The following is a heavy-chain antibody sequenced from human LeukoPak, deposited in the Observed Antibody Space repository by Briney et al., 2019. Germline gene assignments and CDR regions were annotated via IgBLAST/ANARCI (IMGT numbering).Heavy chain of an antibody. CDR3: ARGQFGELCADDY. CDR2: IYYSGST. V-gene: IGHV4-59*08. J-gene: IGHJ4*02. CDR1: GGSISSYY. Sequence: SETLSLTCTVSGGSISSYYWSWIRQPPGKGLEWIGYIYYSGSTNYNPSLKSRVTISVDTSKNQFSLKLSSVTAADTAVYYCARGQFGELCADDYWGQGTLVTVSS. D-gene: IGHD3-10*01.